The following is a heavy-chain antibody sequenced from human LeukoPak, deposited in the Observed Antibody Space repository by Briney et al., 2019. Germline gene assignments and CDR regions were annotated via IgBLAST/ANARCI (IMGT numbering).Heavy chain of an antibody. V-gene: IGHV4-30-2*01. D-gene: IGHD6-6*01. Sequence: KTSETLSLTCAVSGGSISSGGYSWSWIRQPPGKGLEWIGYIYHSGSTYYNPSLKSRVTISVDRSKNQFSLKLSSVTAADTAVYYCARLSQIVAFDVWGQGTMVTVSS. CDR3: ARLSQIVAFDV. CDR2: IYHSGST. CDR1: GGSISSGGYS. J-gene: IGHJ3*01.